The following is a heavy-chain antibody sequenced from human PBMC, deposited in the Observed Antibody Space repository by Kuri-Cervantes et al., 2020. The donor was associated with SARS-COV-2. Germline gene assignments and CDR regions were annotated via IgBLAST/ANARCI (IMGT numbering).Heavy chain of an antibody. V-gene: IGHV4-4*08. J-gene: IGHJ4*02. Sequence: SETLSLTCTVSGDSISSDWWSWIRQSPEKGLEWIGYIYYSGSSTYNPSLESRVTMSIDTSRNQFSLKLSSVTAADTAVYYCARDDPWSPTKFDYWGQGTLVTVSS. CDR2: IYYSGSS. D-gene: IGHD3-3*01. CDR3: ARDDPWSPTKFDY. CDR1: GDSISSDW.